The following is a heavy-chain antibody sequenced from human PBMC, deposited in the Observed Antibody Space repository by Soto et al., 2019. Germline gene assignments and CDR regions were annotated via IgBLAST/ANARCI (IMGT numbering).Heavy chain of an antibody. CDR3: ARAGRRITMIVNWFDP. V-gene: IGHV3-30-3*01. CDR2: ISYDGSNK. D-gene: IGHD3-22*01. Sequence: ESGGGVVQPGRSLRLSCAASGFTFSSYAMHWVRQAPGKGLEWVAVISYDGSNKYYADSVKGRFTISRDNSKNTLYLQMNSLRAEDTVVYYCARAGRRITMIVNWFDPWGQGTMVTVSS. CDR1: GFTFSSYA. J-gene: IGHJ5*02.